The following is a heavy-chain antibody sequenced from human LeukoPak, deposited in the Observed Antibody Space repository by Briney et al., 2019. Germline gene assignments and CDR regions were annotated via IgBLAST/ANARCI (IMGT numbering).Heavy chain of an antibody. CDR3: AKGKASGWYIVDY. CDR1: GFTFSSYG. D-gene: IGHD6-19*01. Sequence: PGGSLRLSCAASGFTFSSYGMSWVRQAPGKGLKWVSAISGSGGSTYYADSVKGRFTISRDNSKNTLYLQMNSLRAEDTAVYYCAKGKASGWYIVDYWGQGTLVTVSS. J-gene: IGHJ4*02. V-gene: IGHV3-23*01. CDR2: ISGSGGST.